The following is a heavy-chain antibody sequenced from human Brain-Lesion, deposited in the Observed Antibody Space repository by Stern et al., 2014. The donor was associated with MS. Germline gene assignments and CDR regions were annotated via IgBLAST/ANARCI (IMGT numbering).Heavy chain of an antibody. CDR2: IFNSGST. Sequence: VQLVESGPGLVKPSQTLSLSCTVSGGSISSGGYYWSWIRQPAGKGLEWIGRIFNSGSTSYTPSLKSRVTISIDTSKNQFSLSLNSMTAADTAVYYCARGRVVPGFQYYATDVWGQGTTVIVSS. J-gene: IGHJ6*02. CDR1: GGSISSGGYY. V-gene: IGHV4-61*02. CDR3: ARGRVVPGFQYYATDV. D-gene: IGHD2-2*01.